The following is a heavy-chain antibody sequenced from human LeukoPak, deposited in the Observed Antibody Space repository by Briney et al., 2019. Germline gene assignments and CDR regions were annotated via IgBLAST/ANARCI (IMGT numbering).Heavy chain of an antibody. CDR3: ARGPYTTPSGWFDP. J-gene: IGHJ5*02. V-gene: IGHV4-59*08. CDR2: IYYSGST. CDR1: GDSISNYY. D-gene: IGHD3-16*01. Sequence: SETLSLTCTVSGDSISNYYWSWIRRPPGKGLEWIGYIYYSGSTNYNSSLKSRVTISLDTSKTQFSLKLSSVIAADTAMYYCARGPYTTPSGWFDPWGQGTLVTVSS.